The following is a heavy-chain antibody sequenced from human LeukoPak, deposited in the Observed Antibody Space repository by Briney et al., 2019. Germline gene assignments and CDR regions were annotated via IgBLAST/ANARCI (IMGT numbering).Heavy chain of an antibody. V-gene: IGHV3-74*01. J-gene: IGHJ6*03. CDR3: AREYSSSWPILYYYYYYMDV. D-gene: IGHD6-13*01. CDR2: INSDGSST. Sequence: NPGGSLRLSCAASGFTFSSYWMHWVRQAPGKGLVWVSRINSDGSSTSYADSVKGRFTISRDNAKNTLYLQMNSLRAEDTAVYYCAREYSSSWPILYYYYYYMDVWGKGTTVTVSS. CDR1: GFTFSSYW.